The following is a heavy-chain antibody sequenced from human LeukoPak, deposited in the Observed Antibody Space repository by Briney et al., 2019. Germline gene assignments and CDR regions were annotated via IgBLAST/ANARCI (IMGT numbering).Heavy chain of an antibody. CDR2: INYSGNT. CDR1: GGSISSSDYF. D-gene: IGHD4-17*01. CDR3: ASFLSGYGDYYFDY. Sequence: SETLSLTCTVSGGSISSSDYFWGWIRQPPGKGLEWVGSINYSGNTHYTPSLKRRVTVSIDTSKNQFYLKLNSVTAADTAVYYCASFLSGYGDYYFDYWGQGTLVTVSS. V-gene: IGHV4-39*07. J-gene: IGHJ4*02.